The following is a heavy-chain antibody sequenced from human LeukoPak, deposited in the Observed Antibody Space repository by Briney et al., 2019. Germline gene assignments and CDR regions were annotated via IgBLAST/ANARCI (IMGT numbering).Heavy chain of an antibody. J-gene: IGHJ6*02. D-gene: IGHD2-8*01. Sequence: GASVKVSCKASGYTFTSYGISWVRQAPGQGLEWMGWISAYNGNTNYAQKLQGRVTMTTDTSTSTAYMELRSRRCDDAAVDYCARDNMVGLAPLVLDDYYYGMDVWGQGTTVTVSS. CDR3: ARDNMVGLAPLVLDDYYYGMDV. V-gene: IGHV1-18*01. CDR1: GYTFTSYG. CDR2: ISAYNGNT.